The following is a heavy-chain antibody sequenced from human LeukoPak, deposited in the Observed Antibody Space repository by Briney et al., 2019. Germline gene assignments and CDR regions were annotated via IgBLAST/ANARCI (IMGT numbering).Heavy chain of an antibody. CDR1: GYTFTSYG. V-gene: IGHV1-18*01. D-gene: IGHD2-2*01. CDR2: ISAYNGNT. J-gene: IGHJ4*02. Sequence: GASVKVSCKASGYTFTSYGISWVRQAPGQGLEWMGWISAYNGNTNYAQKLQGRVAMTTDTSTSTAYMELRSRRSDDTAVYYCARDEDIVVVPAAGFAYWGQGTLVTVSS. CDR3: ARDEDIVVVPAAGFAY.